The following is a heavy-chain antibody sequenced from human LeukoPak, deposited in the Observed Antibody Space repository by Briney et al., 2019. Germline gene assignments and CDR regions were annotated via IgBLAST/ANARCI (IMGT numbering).Heavy chain of an antibody. D-gene: IGHD1-26*01. Sequence: GRSLRLSCAGSGFTFRSYGMHWVRQAPGKGLEWVVVISYDGSNKYYADSVKGRFTISRDNPKNTLDLQMNSLRPEDTAVYYCAKDQGSASYYPTVGFDYWGQGTLVTVSS. V-gene: IGHV3-30*18. CDR2: ISYDGSNK. CDR1: GFTFRSYG. CDR3: AKDQGSASYYPTVGFDY. J-gene: IGHJ4*02.